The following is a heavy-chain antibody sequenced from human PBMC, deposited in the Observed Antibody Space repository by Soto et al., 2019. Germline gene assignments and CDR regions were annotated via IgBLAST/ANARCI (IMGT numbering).Heavy chain of an antibody. CDR1: GYTFTSYY. CDR2: INPSGGST. CDR3: ARERVRGVIHYGMDV. J-gene: IGHJ6*02. V-gene: IGHV1-46*01. D-gene: IGHD3-10*01. Sequence: ASVTVSCKGSGYTFTSYYVHWVRQAPGQGLEWMGIINPSGGSTSYAQKFQGRVTMTRDTSTSTVYMELSSLRSEDTAVYYCARERVRGVIHYGMDVWGQGTTVTVSS.